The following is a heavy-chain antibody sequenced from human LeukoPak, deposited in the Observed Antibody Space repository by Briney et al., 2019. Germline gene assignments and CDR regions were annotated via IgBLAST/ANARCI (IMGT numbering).Heavy chain of an antibody. V-gene: IGHV4-38-2*02. CDR2: IHHSGTT. J-gene: IGHJ4*02. CDR3: ASVAGHPSNYFDY. CDR1: GYSISNGYF. D-gene: IGHD2-2*01. Sequence: PSETLSLTCTVSGYSISNGYFWGWIRQPPGKGLEWLGSIHHSGTTYYNTSLKSRVTISVDTSKNQFSLKLSSVTAADTAVYYCASVAGHPSNYFDYWGQGTLVTVSS.